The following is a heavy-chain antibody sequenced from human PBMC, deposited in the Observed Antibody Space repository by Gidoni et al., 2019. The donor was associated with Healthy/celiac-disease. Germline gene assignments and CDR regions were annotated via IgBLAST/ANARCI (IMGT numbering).Heavy chain of an antibody. CDR2: IYYSGST. J-gene: IGHJ3*02. Sequence: QLQLQESGPGLVKPSETLSLTCTVPGGSISSSSYYWGWVRQPPGKGLEWIGSIYYSGSTYYNPSLKSRVNISVDTSKNQFSLKLSSVTAADTAVYYCARLEYSSYEVAFDIWGQGTMVTVSS. CDR3: ARLEYSSYEVAFDI. D-gene: IGHD6-6*01. CDR1: GGSISSSSYY. V-gene: IGHV4-39*01.